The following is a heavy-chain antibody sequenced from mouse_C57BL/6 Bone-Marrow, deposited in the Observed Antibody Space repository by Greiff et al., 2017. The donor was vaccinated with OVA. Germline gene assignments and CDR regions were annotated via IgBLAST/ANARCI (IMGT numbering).Heavy chain of an antibody. CDR2: IRLKSDNYAT. D-gene: IGHD1-1*01. Sequence: EVKVVESGGGLVQPGGSMKLSCVASGFTFSNYWMNWVRQSPEKGLEWVAQIRLKSDNYATHYAVSVKGRFTISRDDSKSSVYLQMNNLRAEDTGIYYGTATVSYGSSYVYFDVWGTGTTVTVSS. CDR1: GFTFSNYW. CDR3: TATVSYGSSYVYFDV. J-gene: IGHJ1*03. V-gene: IGHV6-3*01.